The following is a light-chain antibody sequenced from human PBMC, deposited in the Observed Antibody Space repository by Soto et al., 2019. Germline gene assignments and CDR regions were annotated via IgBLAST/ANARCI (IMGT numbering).Light chain of an antibody. CDR2: AAS. V-gene: IGKV1-39*01. CDR1: QSINRY. Sequence: DIQMTQSPSSLSASVGDRVTITCRASQSINRYINWYQQKPGKAPKLLINAASSLQSGVPSRFSGSGSETEFTLSISSLQPEDFATYFCQQIYSAPLTFGGGTKVDIK. J-gene: IGKJ4*01. CDR3: QQIYSAPLT.